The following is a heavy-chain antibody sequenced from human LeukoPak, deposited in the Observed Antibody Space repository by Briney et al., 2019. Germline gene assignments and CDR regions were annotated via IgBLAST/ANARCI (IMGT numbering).Heavy chain of an antibody. CDR2: IYYSGST. CDR3: AREKYSSGWYGADAFDI. Sequence: SETLSLTCTVSGGSISSYYWSWIRQPPGKGLEWVGYIYYSGSTNYNPSLKSRVTISVDMSKNQFSLKLSSVTAADTAVYYCAREKYSSGWYGADAFDIWGQGTMVTVSS. J-gene: IGHJ3*02. CDR1: GGSISSYY. D-gene: IGHD6-19*01. V-gene: IGHV4-59*01.